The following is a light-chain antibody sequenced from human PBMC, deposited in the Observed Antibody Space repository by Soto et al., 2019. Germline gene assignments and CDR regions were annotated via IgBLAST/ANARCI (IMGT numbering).Light chain of an antibody. CDR2: SAS. CDR3: QQYHSYWT. CDR1: QDINKF. Sequence: IQLTQSPSSLSASVGDRVTVTCRASQDINKFLAWFQQKPGKAPNLLIFSASTLQSAVPSRFSGGGSGTDFTLTIDSLQPEDFATYYCQQYHSYWTFGQGTKVE. J-gene: IGKJ1*01. V-gene: IGKV1-16*01.